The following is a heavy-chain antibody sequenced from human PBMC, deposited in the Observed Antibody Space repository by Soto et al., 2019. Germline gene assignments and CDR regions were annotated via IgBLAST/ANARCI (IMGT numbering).Heavy chain of an antibody. J-gene: IGHJ5*02. V-gene: IGHV4-31*03. Sequence: SETLSLTCTVSGGSISSGGYYWSWIRQHPGKGLEWIGYIYYSGSTYYNPSLKSRVTISVDTSKNQFSLKLSSVTAADTAVYYCAREASDIAVVPAAIYNWFDPWGQGTLVTVSS. CDR3: AREASDIAVVPAAIYNWFDP. D-gene: IGHD2-2*02. CDR1: GGSISSGGYY. CDR2: IYYSGST.